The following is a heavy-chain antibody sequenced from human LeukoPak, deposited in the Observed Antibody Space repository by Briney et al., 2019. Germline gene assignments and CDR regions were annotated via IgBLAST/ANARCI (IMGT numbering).Heavy chain of an antibody. CDR2: IDPKNGNR. V-gene: IGHV1-8*01. D-gene: IGHD2-15*01. CDR3: ARSHTQKEFCGGGRCYPTVWWFDP. J-gene: IGHJ5*02. CDR1: GYTFINND. Sequence: ASVKVSCKTSGYTFINNDISWVRQAPGQGLEWMAWIDPKNGNRGYAQNFQGRVTMTTDISINTAYLELSSLRSEDTAVYYCARSHTQKEFCGGGRCYPTVWWFDPWGQGTLVTVSS.